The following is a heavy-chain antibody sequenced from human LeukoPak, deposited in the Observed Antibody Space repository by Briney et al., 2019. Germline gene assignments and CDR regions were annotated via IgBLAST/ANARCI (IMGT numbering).Heavy chain of an antibody. J-gene: IGHJ4*02. D-gene: IGHD1-26*01. CDR2: INPNSGNS. Sequence: ASVKVSCKASGYTFTSHDINWVRQAAGQGLEWVGYINPNSGNSVYAQNFQGRVTLTRNTSINTAYMELTSLRSEDTAVYYCARVPRESYSHWGQGTLDTVSS. V-gene: IGHV1-8*01. CDR1: GYTFTSHD. CDR3: ARVPRESYSH.